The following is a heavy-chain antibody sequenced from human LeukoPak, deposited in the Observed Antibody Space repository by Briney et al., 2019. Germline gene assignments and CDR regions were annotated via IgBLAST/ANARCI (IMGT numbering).Heavy chain of an antibody. D-gene: IGHD4-17*01. CDR3: ARERFSNGDSGCGFDP. Sequence: GASVKVSCKASGYTFTGYYMHWVRQAPGQGLERMGWINPNSGGTDYAQKFQGRVTMTRDTSISTAYMELSRLRSDDTAVYYCARERFSNGDSGCGFDPWGQGTLVTVSS. J-gene: IGHJ5*02. CDR2: INPNSGGT. V-gene: IGHV1-2*02. CDR1: GYTFTGYY.